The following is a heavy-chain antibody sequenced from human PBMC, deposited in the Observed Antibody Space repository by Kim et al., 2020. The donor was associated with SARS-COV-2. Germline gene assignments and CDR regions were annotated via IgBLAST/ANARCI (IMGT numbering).Heavy chain of an antibody. J-gene: IGHJ3*02. D-gene: IGHD6-19*01. CDR2: FNPSGGLP. CDR3: ARDLEQWLVVNALDI. CDR1: GYTFTNHY. V-gene: IGHV1-46*01. Sequence: ASVKVSCKASGYTFTNHYIHWVRQAPGQGPEWLGIFNPSGGLPNYAQKFQDRVTMTSDMSTSTVYMELNSLTFEDTAVYYCARDLEQWLVVNALDIWGQGTLVTVSS.